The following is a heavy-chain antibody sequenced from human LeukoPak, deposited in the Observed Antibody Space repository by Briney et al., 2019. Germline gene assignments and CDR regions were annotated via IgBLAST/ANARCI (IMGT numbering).Heavy chain of an antibody. Sequence: SGGSLRLSCAASGFTFSDYYMSWIRQAPGKGREWISYISSIGHYTNYADSVKGRFTISRDNAKNSVYLQMNSLRAEDTAVYYCASPAAGTSSDYWGQGTLVTVSS. CDR3: ASPAAGTSSDY. D-gene: IGHD6-13*01. J-gene: IGHJ4*02. V-gene: IGHV3-11*03. CDR1: GFTFSDYY. CDR2: ISSIGHYT.